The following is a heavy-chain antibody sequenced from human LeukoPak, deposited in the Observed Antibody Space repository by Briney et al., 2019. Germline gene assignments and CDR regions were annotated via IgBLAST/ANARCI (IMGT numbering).Heavy chain of an antibody. J-gene: IGHJ4*02. CDR1: GFTFSSYA. CDR2: ISASDGST. D-gene: IGHD4-17*01. Sequence: GGSLRLSCAASGFTFSSYAMSWVRQAPGKGLEWGSTISASDGSTFYADSVKSRFTISRDNSKNTLYLQMSSLRAEDTAVYFCAKDLYGDYVGDYWGQGTLFTVSS. CDR3: AKDLYGDYVGDY. V-gene: IGHV3-23*01.